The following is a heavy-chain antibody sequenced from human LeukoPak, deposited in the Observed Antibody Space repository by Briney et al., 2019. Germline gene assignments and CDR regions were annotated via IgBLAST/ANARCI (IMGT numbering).Heavy chain of an antibody. CDR2: ISGSGGST. CDR3: AKGSSSSWSQGFDY. Sequence: PGGSLRLSCAASGFTFSSYAMSWVRQAPGKGLEWVSAISGSGGSTYYADSVEGRFTISRDNSKNTLYLQMNSLRAEDTAVYYCAKGSSSSWSQGFDYWGQGTLVTVSS. V-gene: IGHV3-23*01. CDR1: GFTFSSYA. D-gene: IGHD6-13*01. J-gene: IGHJ4*02.